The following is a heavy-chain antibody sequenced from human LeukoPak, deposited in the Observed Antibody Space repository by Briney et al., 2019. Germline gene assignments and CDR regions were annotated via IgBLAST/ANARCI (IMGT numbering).Heavy chain of an antibody. CDR1: GGSISSYY. CDR3: ARWVFLDY. J-gene: IGHJ4*02. Sequence: SEPMPLPCTVAGGSISSYYCGWVRQPPGKGLEWIGYIYYSWSTNYIHPLKSRVTISVYTSKNQFSLKLSSVTAADTAVYYCARWVFLDYSGQGTPVTVSS. CDR2: IYYSWST. V-gene: IGHV4-59*08.